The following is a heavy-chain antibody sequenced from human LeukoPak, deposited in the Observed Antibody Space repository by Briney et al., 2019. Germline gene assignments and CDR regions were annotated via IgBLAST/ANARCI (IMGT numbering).Heavy chain of an antibody. Sequence: GGSLRLSCAASGFTFSSYAMSWVRQAPGKGLEWVSAISGSGGSTYYADSVKGRFTNSRDNSKNTLYLQMNSLRVEDTAFYYCAKDNRRHYTSGPNPDSLHWGQGALVTVSS. CDR3: AKDNRRHYTSGPNPDSLH. CDR2: ISGSGGST. D-gene: IGHD6-19*01. CDR1: GFTFSSYA. J-gene: IGHJ4*02. V-gene: IGHV3-23*01.